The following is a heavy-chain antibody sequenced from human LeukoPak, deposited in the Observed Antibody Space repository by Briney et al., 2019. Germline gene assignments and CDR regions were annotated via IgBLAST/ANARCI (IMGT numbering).Heavy chain of an antibody. D-gene: IGHD3/OR15-3a*01. CDR1: GFTFSSYA. Sequence: GGSLRLSCAASGFTFSSYAMHWVRQAPGKGLEYVSAISSNGGSTYCANSVKGRFTISRDNSKNTLYLQMGSLRAEDMAVYYCARLRWTGGDAFDIWGQGTMVTVSS. CDR2: ISSNGGST. V-gene: IGHV3-64*01. J-gene: IGHJ3*02. CDR3: ARLRWTGGDAFDI.